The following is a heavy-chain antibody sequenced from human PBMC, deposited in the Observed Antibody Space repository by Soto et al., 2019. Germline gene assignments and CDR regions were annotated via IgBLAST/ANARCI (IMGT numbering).Heavy chain of an antibody. CDR1: GAPIGTNNW. CDR3: AVPGRGDFDY. V-gene: IGHV4-4*02. J-gene: IGHJ4*02. CDR2: VYHSRTT. D-gene: IGHD5-12*01. Sequence: LSLTCAVSGAPIGTNNWWSWVRQPPGKGLEWIGEVYHSRTTNCNPSLKSRVTISIDKSKNQFSLTLTSMTAADTALYYCAVPGRGDFDYWSQGTLVTVSS.